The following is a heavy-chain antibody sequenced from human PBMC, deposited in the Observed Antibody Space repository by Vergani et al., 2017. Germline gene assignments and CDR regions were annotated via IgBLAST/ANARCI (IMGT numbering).Heavy chain of an antibody. CDR2: IIPIFGTP. CDR3: ARDNYYGSGSYPLGYYYGMDV. Sequence: QVQLVQSGAEVKKPGSSVKVSCKPSGGTFSSYAISWVRQAPGQGLEWMGRIIPIFGTPNYAQKFPGRVTITADESTTTAYMELSSLRSEDTAMYYCARDNYYGSGSYPLGYYYGMDVWGQGTTVTVSS. D-gene: IGHD3-10*01. J-gene: IGHJ6*02. V-gene: IGHV1-69*13. CDR1: GGTFSSYA.